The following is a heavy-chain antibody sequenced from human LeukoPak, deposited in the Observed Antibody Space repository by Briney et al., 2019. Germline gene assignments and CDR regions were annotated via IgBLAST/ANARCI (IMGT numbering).Heavy chain of an antibody. CDR2: ISWNSGSI. V-gene: IGHV3-9*01. J-gene: IGHJ4*02. CDR1: GFTFDDYA. D-gene: IGHD5-12*01. Sequence: PGRSLRLSCAASGFTFDDYAMHWVRQAPGKGLEWVSGISWNSGSIGYADSVKGRFTISRDNAKNSLYLQMNSLRAEDTALYYCEIVGMVATYFDYWGQGTLVTVSS. CDR3: EIVGMVATYFDY.